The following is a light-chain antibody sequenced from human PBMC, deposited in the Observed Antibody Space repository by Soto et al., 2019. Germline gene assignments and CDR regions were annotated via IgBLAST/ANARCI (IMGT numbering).Light chain of an antibody. CDR2: DAS. V-gene: IGKV1-5*01. J-gene: IGKJ1*01. CDR1: QRVSDW. Sequence: DIKLTQSPSTLSASVGDRVTITCRASQRVSDWLAWYQQKPGKDPKLLIYDASSLESAVPSRFSGSGSGTEFTLTISSLQPYDFATYYCQQYNSYTWTFGQGTKVEIK. CDR3: QQYNSYTWT.